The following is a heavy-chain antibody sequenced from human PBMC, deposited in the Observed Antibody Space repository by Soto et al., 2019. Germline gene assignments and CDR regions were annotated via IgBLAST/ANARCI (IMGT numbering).Heavy chain of an antibody. CDR3: AKGNNIDYWRGGAYVDF. J-gene: IGHJ4*02. D-gene: IGHD3-3*01. V-gene: IGHV3-30*18. CDR2: ISYEGSNK. CDR1: GFPFSNHG. Sequence: QVQLVESGRGVVQPGRSLSLSCAASGFPFSNHGLHWVRQAPVKGLEWVAVISYEGSNKYYADSVKGRFTIPRDNSNDTLHRQMNSLRPEDTAVYYCAKGNNIDYWRGGAYVDFWGQGTLVSVSP.